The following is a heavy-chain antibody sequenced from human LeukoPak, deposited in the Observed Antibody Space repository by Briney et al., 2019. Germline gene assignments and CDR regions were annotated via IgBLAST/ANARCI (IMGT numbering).Heavy chain of an antibody. CDR1: GGSISSGDYY. J-gene: IGHJ3*02. CDR2: IYYSGST. V-gene: IGHV4-30-4*01. D-gene: IGHD3-22*01. Sequence: PSETLSLTCTVSGGSISSGDYYWSWIRQPLGKGLEWIGYIYYSGSTYYNPSLKSRVTISVDTSKNQFSLKLSSVTSADTAVYYCARGWDSSGYYYVNAFDIWGQGTMVTVSS. CDR3: ARGWDSSGYYYVNAFDI.